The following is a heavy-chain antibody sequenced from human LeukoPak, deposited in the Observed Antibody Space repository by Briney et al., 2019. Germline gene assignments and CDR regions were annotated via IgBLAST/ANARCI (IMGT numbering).Heavy chain of an antibody. Sequence: AGSLRRSSSASAFTFSTYAMSWDRQAQGQGLEWVSTISGSGDMTYYADAVTGRLSICRYNSKNTMCLRMNRMRAEDTAVYYCAKDPGSGCWANPPVCFDYWGQGTLVTVSS. V-gene: IGHV3-23*01. J-gene: IGHJ4*02. CDR1: AFTFSTYA. CDR2: ISGSGDMT. D-gene: IGHD6-19*01. CDR3: AKDPGSGCWANPPVCFDY.